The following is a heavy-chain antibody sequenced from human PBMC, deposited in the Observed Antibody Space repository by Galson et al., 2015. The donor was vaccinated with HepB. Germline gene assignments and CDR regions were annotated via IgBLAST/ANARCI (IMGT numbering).Heavy chain of an antibody. J-gene: IGHJ2*01. V-gene: IGHV3-9*01. D-gene: IGHD3-3*01. CDR3: ARDPPDAVLRFLEWVGYFDL. CDR2: LSWNSGII. Sequence: SLRLSCAASGFTFDDYAMHWVRQTPGKGLEWVSGLSWNSGIIGYADSVKGRFTVSRDNAKNSLYLQMNSLRAEDTAVYYCARDPPDAVLRFLEWVGYFDLWGRGTLVTVSS. CDR1: GFTFDDYA.